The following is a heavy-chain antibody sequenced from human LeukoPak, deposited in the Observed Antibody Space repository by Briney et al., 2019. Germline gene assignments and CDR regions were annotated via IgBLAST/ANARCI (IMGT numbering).Heavy chain of an antibody. J-gene: IGHJ4*02. V-gene: IGHV4-39*01. CDR1: GDSITSTPYY. CDR2: IYYSGST. D-gene: IGHD2-21*01. Sequence: SETLSLTCTVSGDSITSTPYYWGWIRQSPGKGLEWIGFIYYSGSTYYNPSLKSRVTMSVDTSKNQFSLKLNSVTAADTAVYFCARHLNSGGNSPLVYWGQGTLVTVSS. CDR3: ARHLNSGGNSPLVY.